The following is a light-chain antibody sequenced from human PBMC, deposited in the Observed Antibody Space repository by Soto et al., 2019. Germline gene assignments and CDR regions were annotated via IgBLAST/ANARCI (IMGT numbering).Light chain of an antibody. CDR1: QSINSW. CDR3: QQYDRFPYT. Sequence: DIQMTQSPSTLSASIGDTVIITCRASQSINSWLAWYQQKPGKAPKLLIHKASTLESGVPSRFSGSESGTEFTLTIRSLQPDDFATFFCQQYDRFPYTFDQGTKLEIK. CDR2: KAS. V-gene: IGKV1-5*03. J-gene: IGKJ2*01.